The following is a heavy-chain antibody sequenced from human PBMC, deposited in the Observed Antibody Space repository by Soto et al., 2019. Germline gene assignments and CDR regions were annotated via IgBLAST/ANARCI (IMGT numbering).Heavy chain of an antibody. CDR2: IYYSGST. J-gene: IGHJ5*02. Sequence: SETPSPTRTGSGGSISSRRHYLGWIRQPPGKGLEWIGSIYYSGSTYYNPSLKSRVTISVDTSKNQFSLKLSSVTAADTAVYYCASPKIAFYNWFDPWGQGTLVT. V-gene: IGHV4-39*01. CDR1: GGSISSRRHY. D-gene: IGHD3-3*02. CDR3: ASPKIAFYNWFDP.